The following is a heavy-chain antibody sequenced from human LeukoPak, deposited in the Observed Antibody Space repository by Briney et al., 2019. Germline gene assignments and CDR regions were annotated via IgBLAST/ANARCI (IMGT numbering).Heavy chain of an antibody. CDR1: GGSISSSY. Sequence: SETLSLTCTVSGGSISSSYWSWLRQPPGKGLEWVGYIYYSGSTNYNHSLKSRVTISVDTSKNQFSLTLISVTAADTAVYYCARAGSNYYYYMDVWGKGTTVTVSS. CDR2: IYYSGST. J-gene: IGHJ6*03. V-gene: IGHV4-59*01. CDR3: ARAGSNYYYYMDV.